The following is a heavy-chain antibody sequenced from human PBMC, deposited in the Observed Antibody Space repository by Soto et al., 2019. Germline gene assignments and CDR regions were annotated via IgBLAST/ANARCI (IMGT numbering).Heavy chain of an antibody. Sequence: SETLSLTCTVSGGSISSGGYYWSWIRQHPGKGLEWIGYIYYSGSTYYNPSLKSRVTISVDTSKNQFSLKLSSVTAADTAVYYCASRTVTTTWVGIWFDPWGQGTLVTVSS. CDR2: IYYSGST. J-gene: IGHJ5*02. CDR3: ASRTVTTTWVGIWFDP. D-gene: IGHD4-17*01. CDR1: GGSISSGGYY. V-gene: IGHV4-31*03.